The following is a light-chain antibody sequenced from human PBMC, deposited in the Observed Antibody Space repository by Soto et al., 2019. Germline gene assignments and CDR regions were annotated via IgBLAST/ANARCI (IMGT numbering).Light chain of an antibody. Sequence: QSVLTQPASVSGSPGQSITISCNGTSSDIGGFNYVSWYQQHTGKAPTLIIYEVSNRPSGISHRFSGSKSGDTASLTISGLQAEDEAEYYCSSFTNTTTLVLFGGGTQLTVL. V-gene: IGLV2-14*03. CDR1: SSDIGGFNY. CDR3: SSFTNTTTLVL. J-gene: IGLJ2*01. CDR2: EVS.